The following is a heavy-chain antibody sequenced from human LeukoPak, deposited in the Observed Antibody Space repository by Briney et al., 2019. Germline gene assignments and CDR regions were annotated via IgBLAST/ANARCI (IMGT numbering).Heavy chain of an antibody. J-gene: IGHJ6*02. V-gene: IGHV3-30-3*01. D-gene: IGHD3-9*01. CDR1: GFTFSSYA. CDR2: ILYDGSNK. Sequence: PGGSLRLSCAASGFTFSSYAMHWVRQAPGKGLEWVAVILYDGSNKYYADSVKGRFTISRDNSKNTLYLQMNSLRAEDTAVYYCARELRYFHYGMDVWGQGTTVTVSS. CDR3: ARELRYFHYGMDV.